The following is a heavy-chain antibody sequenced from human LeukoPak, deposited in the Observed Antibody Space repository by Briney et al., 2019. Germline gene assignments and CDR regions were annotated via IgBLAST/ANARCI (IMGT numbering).Heavy chain of an antibody. CDR2: ISSSGTTI. Sequence: GGSLRLSCAASGFSFSSYEMNWVRLAPGKGLEWVSYISSSGTTIYYADSVKGRFTISRDNAKKSLYLQMNSLRAEDTAVYYCVRVYGGNSFDYWGQGTLVIVSS. J-gene: IGHJ4*02. V-gene: IGHV3-48*03. CDR3: VRVYGGNSFDY. CDR1: GFSFSSYE. D-gene: IGHD4-23*01.